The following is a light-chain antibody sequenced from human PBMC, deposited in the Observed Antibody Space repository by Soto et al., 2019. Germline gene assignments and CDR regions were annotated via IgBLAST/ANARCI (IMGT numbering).Light chain of an antibody. CDR3: LLPYSDAWV. J-gene: IGLJ3*02. V-gene: IGLV1-44*01. CDR1: RSNIESNT. Sequence: QSVLTQPPSASGTPGQRVTISCSGSRSNIESNTVNWYQQLPGTAPKLLIFNNNQWPSGVPDRFSGSKSGTSASLAISGLQSGDEADYYCLLPYSDAWVFGGGTKLTVL. CDR2: NNN.